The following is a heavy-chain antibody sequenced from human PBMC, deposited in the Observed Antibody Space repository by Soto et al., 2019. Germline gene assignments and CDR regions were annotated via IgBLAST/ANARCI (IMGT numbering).Heavy chain of an antibody. V-gene: IGHV3-30-3*01. D-gene: IGHD4-17*01. CDR1: GFTFSSYA. CDR2: ISYDGSNK. J-gene: IGHJ6*02. CDR3: ARGFTVTRPMDV. Sequence: QVQLVESGGGVVQPGRSLRLSCAASGFTFSSYAMHWVRQAPGKGLEWVAVISYDGSNKYYADSVKGRFTISRDNSKNTLDLQMNSLRAEDTAVYYWARGFTVTRPMDVWGQGTTVTVSS.